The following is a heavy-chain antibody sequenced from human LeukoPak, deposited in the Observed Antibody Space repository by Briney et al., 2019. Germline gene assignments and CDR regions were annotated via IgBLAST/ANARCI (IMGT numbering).Heavy chain of an antibody. CDR1: GGSFSGYY. CDR2: INHSGST. J-gene: IGHJ6*03. D-gene: IGHD3-22*01. Sequence: SETLPLTCAVYGGSFSGYYWSWIRQPPGKGLEWIGEINHSGSTNYNPSLKSRVTISVDTSKNQLSLKLSSVTAADTAVYYCARGLIYYYDSSGYPYYYYYYMDVWGKGTTVTVSS. V-gene: IGHV4-34*01. CDR3: ARGLIYYYDSSGYPYYYYYYMDV.